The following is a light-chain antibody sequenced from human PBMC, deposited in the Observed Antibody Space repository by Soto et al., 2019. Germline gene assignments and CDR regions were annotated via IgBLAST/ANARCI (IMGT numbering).Light chain of an antibody. J-gene: IGKJ1*01. CDR1: QTVGSN. CDR3: QQYNTRPQT. V-gene: IGKV3-15*01. CDR2: GAS. Sequence: EVLLTRSPATLSLSPGEIATLSWRSSQTVGSNLAWYQHKPGQAPRLLISGASTRATGVPARFGGSGSGTEFALTITGLQSEDFTVYFCQQYNTRPQTFGQGTKVDIK.